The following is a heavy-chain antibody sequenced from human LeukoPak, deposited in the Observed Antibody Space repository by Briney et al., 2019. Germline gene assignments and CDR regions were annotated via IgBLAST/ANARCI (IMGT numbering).Heavy chain of an antibody. CDR1: GFTFSSYA. V-gene: IGHV3-23*01. CDR3: AVHIVVVPAAINAVFGP. Sequence: TGGSLRLSCAASGFTFSSYAMSWVRQAPGKGLEWVSAISGSGGSTYYADSVKGRFTISRDNSKNTLYLQMNSLRAEDTAVYYCAVHIVVVPAAINAVFGPWGQGTLVTVSS. D-gene: IGHD2-2*01. J-gene: IGHJ5*02. CDR2: ISGSGGST.